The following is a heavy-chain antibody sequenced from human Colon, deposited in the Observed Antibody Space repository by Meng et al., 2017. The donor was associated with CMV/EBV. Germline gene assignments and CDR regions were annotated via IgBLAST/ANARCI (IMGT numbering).Heavy chain of an antibody. CDR1: GYMFNVYY. CDR3: ARSVVIAPNFDY. V-gene: IGHV1-46*02. J-gene: IGHJ4*02. D-gene: IGHD2-21*01. CDR2: INPSGGST. Sequence: ASVKVSCKASGYMFNVYYIHWVRQARGQGLEWMGIINPSGGSTSYAQKFQGRVTMTRDTSTSTVYMELSSLRSEDTAVYYCARSVVIAPNFDYWGQGTLVTVSS.